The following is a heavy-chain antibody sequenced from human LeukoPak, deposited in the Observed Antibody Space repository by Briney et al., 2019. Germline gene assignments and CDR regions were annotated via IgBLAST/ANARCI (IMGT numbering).Heavy chain of an antibody. V-gene: IGHV1-24*01. CDR1: GYTLTELS. Sequence: ASVKVSCKVSGYTLTELSMHWVRQAPGKGLEWMGGFDPEDGETIYAQKFQGRVTMTEDTSTDTAYMELSSLRSEDTAVYYCARGTYYDSSGYYYVRYYYYYYMDVWGKGTTVTISS. CDR2: FDPEDGET. CDR3: ARGTYYDSSGYYYVRYYYYYYMDV. J-gene: IGHJ6*03. D-gene: IGHD3-22*01.